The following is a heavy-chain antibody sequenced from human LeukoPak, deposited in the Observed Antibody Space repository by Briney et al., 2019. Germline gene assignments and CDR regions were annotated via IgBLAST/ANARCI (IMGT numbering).Heavy chain of an antibody. V-gene: IGHV3-33*01. CDR1: GFTFSSYG. CDR2: IWYDGSNK. J-gene: IGHJ4*02. CDR3: ARDWSVPAPWPDY. Sequence: PGRSLRLSCAASGFTFSSYGMHWVRQAPGKGLEWVAVIWYDGSNKYYADSVKGRFTISRDNSKNTLYLQMNSLRAEDTAVYYCARDWSVPAPWPDYWGQGTSVTVSS.